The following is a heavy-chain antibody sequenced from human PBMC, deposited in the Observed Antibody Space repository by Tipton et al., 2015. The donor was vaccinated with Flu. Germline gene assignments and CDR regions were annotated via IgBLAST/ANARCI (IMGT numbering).Heavy chain of an antibody. Sequence: TLSLTCSVSGDSMNGAYYFWTWIRQPAGKGLQWVGRISSTGETDYNLPLKGRVSVSMDTSKNQFTLKVTSVTAADTAVYYCTRDPLFNPFMVRGIIVDSWGQGTLVAVSS. CDR1: GDSMNGAY. CDR2: ISSTGET. J-gene: IGHJ4*02. V-gene: IGHV4-61*02. CDR3: TRDPLFNPFMVRGIIVDS. D-gene: IGHD3-10*01.